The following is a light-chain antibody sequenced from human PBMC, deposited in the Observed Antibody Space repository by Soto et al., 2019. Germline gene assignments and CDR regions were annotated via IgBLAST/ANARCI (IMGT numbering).Light chain of an antibody. CDR1: SSDIGGYNS. CDR2: DVT. Sequence: QSALTQPRSVSGSPGQSVTISCTGTSSDIGGYNSVSWYQQQPGKAPKLMVYDVTKRPSGVPDRFSGSKSGNTASLTISGLQAEDEADYYCCSYAGSHLHVVFGGGTKLTVL. J-gene: IGLJ2*01. V-gene: IGLV2-11*01. CDR3: CSYAGSHLHVV.